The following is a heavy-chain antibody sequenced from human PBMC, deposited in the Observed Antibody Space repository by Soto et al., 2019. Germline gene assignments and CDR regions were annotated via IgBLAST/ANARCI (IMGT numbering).Heavy chain of an antibody. J-gene: IGHJ6*02. Sequence: QVQLVQSGAEVKKPGSSVKVSCKASGGTFSSYAISWVRQAPGQGLEWMGGIIPIFGTANYAHKFQGRVTITADESTSTAYMELSSLRSEDTAVYYCARGGRSGTFYYYYGMDVWGQGTTVTVSS. CDR1: GGTFSSYA. CDR3: ARGGRSGTFYYYYGMDV. V-gene: IGHV1-69*12. CDR2: IIPIFGTA. D-gene: IGHD3-16*01.